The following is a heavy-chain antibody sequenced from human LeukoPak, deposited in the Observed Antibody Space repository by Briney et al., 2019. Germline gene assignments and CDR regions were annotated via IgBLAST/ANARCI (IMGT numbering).Heavy chain of an antibody. CDR2: ISSSSNSI. J-gene: IGHJ6*03. V-gene: IGHV3-48*01. Sequence: GGSLRLSCAASGFTFSSYNMNWVRQAPGKGLEWVSYISSSSNSIYYADSVKGRFTISRDNSKNTLYLQMNSLRAEDTAVYYCARGRKYGSGSTGNYYYYYMDVWGKGTAVTVSS. CDR1: GFTFSSYN. D-gene: IGHD3-10*01. CDR3: ARGRKYGSGSTGNYYYYYMDV.